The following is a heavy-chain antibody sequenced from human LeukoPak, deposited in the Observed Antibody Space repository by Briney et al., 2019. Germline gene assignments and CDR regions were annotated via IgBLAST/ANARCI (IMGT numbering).Heavy chain of an antibody. V-gene: IGHV3-48*01. CDR1: GFTINTYS. J-gene: IGHJ4*02. CDR3: ATNLNYDREFDY. D-gene: IGHD3-22*01. Sequence: GGSLRLSCAASGFTINTYSMNWVRQAPGKGLEWVSYISGSSDPIYYADSVKGRFTISRDNAKNSLYLLMNSLRAEDTAVYYCATNLNYDREFDYWGQGTLVTVSS. CDR2: ISGSSDPI.